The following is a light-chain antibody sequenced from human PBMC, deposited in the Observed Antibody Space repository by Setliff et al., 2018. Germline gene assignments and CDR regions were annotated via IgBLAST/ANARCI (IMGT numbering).Light chain of an antibody. CDR2: DVD. CDR1: GSDVGGYNH. CDR3: TLYTSRDTDV. V-gene: IGLV2-14*01. J-gene: IGLJ1*01. Sequence: QSALTQLASVSGSTGQSITISCTGTGSDVGGYNHVSWVQQHPGQAPKLMIYDVDERPSGVSNRFSGSKSGNTASLTISGLQAEDEADYYCTLYTSRDTDVFGSGTNPTVL.